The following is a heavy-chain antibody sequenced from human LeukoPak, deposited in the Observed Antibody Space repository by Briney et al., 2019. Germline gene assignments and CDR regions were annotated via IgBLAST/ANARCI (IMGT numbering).Heavy chain of an antibody. CDR1: GYTFTGYY. Sequence: GASVKVSCKASGYTFTGYYMHWVLQAPGQGLEWMGWINPNTGATDIAQKFQGRVTMTRDTSISAAYMELRRLRSDDTAVYYCTRDHCSYINCYEDYYHGMDVWGQGTTVTVSS. D-gene: IGHD2-2*01. CDR2: INPNTGAT. CDR3: TRDHCSYINCYEDYYHGMDV. J-gene: IGHJ6*02. V-gene: IGHV1-2*02.